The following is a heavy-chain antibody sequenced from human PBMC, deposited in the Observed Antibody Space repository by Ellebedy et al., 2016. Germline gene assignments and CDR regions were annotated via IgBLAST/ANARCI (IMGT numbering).Heavy chain of an antibody. Sequence: ASVKVSXKASGYTFTSHGISWVRQAPGQGLEWMGWISAYNGKTNYAQKFQDRVTMTTDTSTSTAYMELSSLRSEDTAVYYCAREDIVVVPAATYYYYYMDVWGKGTTVTVSS. J-gene: IGHJ6*03. CDR3: AREDIVVVPAATYYYYYMDV. D-gene: IGHD2-2*01. V-gene: IGHV1-18*01. CDR2: ISAYNGKT. CDR1: GYTFTSHG.